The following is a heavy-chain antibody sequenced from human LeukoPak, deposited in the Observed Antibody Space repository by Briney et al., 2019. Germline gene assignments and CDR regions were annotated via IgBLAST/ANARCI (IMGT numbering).Heavy chain of an antibody. CDR2: IYYSGST. CDR1: GGSISSGDYY. J-gene: IGHJ3*02. V-gene: IGHV4-30-4*01. CDR3: ARAPPYAHDAFDI. Sequence: SETLSLTCTVSGGSISSGDYYWSWIRQPPGKGLEWIGYIYYSGSTYYNPFLKSRVTISVDTSKNQFSLKLSSVTAADTAVYYCARAPPYAHDAFDIWGQGTMVTVPS.